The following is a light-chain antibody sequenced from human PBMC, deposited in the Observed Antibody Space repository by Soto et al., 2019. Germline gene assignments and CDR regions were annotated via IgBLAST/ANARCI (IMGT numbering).Light chain of an antibody. CDR3: QQYNSFSWT. V-gene: IGKV1-5*03. J-gene: IGKJ1*01. Sequence: DIHITHSPSSLSSSVLYIFTITCLASQSIRRFLNFYQQTPGKAPKLLIYTASSLESGVPSRFSGSGSGAEFALTISSLQPDDFATYYCQQYNSFSWTFGQGTKVDIK. CDR2: TAS. CDR1: QSIRRF.